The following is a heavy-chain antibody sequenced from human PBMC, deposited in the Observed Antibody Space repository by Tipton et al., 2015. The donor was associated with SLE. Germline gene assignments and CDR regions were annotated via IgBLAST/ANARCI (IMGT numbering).Heavy chain of an antibody. Sequence: TLSLTCTVSGGSISSYYWNWVRQPPGKGLEWIGYIHNTGRTNYNPSLKSRVAMSVDTSKNQFSLKLSSVTAADTAVYYCAREGGATVTTDYWGQGTLVTVSS. CDR3: AREGGATVTTDY. D-gene: IGHD4-11*01. J-gene: IGHJ4*02. CDR2: IHNTGRT. V-gene: IGHV4-59*12. CDR1: GGSISSYY.